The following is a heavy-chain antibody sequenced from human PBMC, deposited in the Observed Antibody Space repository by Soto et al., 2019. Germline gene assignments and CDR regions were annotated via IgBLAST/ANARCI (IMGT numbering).Heavy chain of an antibody. CDR3: ARTYGFDAFDI. D-gene: IGHD4-17*01. CDR1: GGSISSYY. Sequence: QVQLQESGPGLVKPSETLSLTCTVSGGSISSYYWSWIRQPPGKGLEWIGYIYYSGRTNYNPSLKSRVTISVDTSKNQFSLKLSSVTAADTAVYYCARTYGFDAFDIWGQGTIVTVSS. CDR2: IYYSGRT. V-gene: IGHV4-59*01. J-gene: IGHJ3*02.